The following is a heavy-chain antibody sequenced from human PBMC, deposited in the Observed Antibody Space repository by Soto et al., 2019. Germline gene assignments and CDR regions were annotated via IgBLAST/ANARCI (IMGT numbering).Heavy chain of an antibody. D-gene: IGHD1-26*01. CDR2: IIPKFSTS. V-gene: IGHV1-69*06. J-gene: IGHJ3*02. CDR1: GGTFNNYA. Sequence: QVQLVQSGAELKKPGSSVRVSCKASGGTFNNYAVHWVRQAPGQGLEWMGGIIPKFSTSSSAQKFQGRVTMNVESSAKQAYMELISLRSEDKALYYCARGGIGSQSYAFDIWGQGTAVTVSS. CDR3: ARGGIGSQSYAFDI.